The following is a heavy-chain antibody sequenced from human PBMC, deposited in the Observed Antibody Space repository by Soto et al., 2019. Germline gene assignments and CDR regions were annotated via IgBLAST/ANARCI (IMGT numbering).Heavy chain of an antibody. CDR2: ISKDGSQK. D-gene: IGHD3-16*01. CDR3: AKDLHGGGGPP. CDR1: GFTFRSYA. V-gene: IGHV3-30*18. Sequence: QVQLVESGGGVVQPGRSLRLSCAASGFTFRSYAMHWVRQAPGKGLEWVAVISKDGSQKNYADSVKGRFTISRDNSKNTVHLQMNSLRAEDTALYYCAKDLHGGGGPPWGQGTLVTVSS. J-gene: IGHJ5*02.